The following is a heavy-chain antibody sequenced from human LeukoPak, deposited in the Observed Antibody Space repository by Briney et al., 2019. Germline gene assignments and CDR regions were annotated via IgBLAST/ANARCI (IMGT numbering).Heavy chain of an antibody. V-gene: IGHV4-39*07. CDR3: ARDYSDNSDYSPYTFQH. J-gene: IGHJ1*01. D-gene: IGHD3-22*01. CDR2: IYYSGST. Sequence: SETLSLTCTVSGGSISSSSYYWGWIRQPPGKGLEWLGSIYYSGSTYYNPSLKSRVTISVDTSKNQFSLKLSSVTAADTAVYYCARDYSDNSDYSPYTFQHWGQGTLVTVSS. CDR1: GGSISSSSYY.